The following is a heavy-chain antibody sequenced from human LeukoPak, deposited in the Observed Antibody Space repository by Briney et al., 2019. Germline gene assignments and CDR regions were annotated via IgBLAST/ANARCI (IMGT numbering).Heavy chain of an antibody. Sequence: SETLSLTCAVYGGSFSGYYWSWIRQPPGKGLEWIGEINHSGSTNYNPSLKSRVTISVDPSKNQFSLKLSSVTAADTAVYYCARGNALDSSGYYYFDYWGQGTLVTVSS. CDR1: GGSFSGYY. CDR3: ARGNALDSSGYYYFDY. D-gene: IGHD3-22*01. V-gene: IGHV4-34*01. J-gene: IGHJ4*02. CDR2: INHSGST.